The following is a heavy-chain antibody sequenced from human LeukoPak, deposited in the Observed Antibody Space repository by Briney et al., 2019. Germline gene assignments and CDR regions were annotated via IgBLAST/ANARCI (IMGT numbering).Heavy chain of an antibody. CDR1: GGSISRGDYY. D-gene: IGHD3-22*01. Sequence: SETLSLTCTVSGGSISRGDYYWGWIRQPPGKGLEWSGYIYYSGSTYYNPSLKSRVTISVDTSKNQFSLKLSSVTAADTAVYYCARGPCITMIVVVMDAFDIWGQGTMVTVSS. CDR2: IYYSGST. V-gene: IGHV4-30-4*01. CDR3: ARGPCITMIVVVMDAFDI. J-gene: IGHJ3*02.